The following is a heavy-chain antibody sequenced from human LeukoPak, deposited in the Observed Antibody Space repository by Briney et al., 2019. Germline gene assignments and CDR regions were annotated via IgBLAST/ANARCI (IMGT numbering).Heavy chain of an antibody. D-gene: IGHD6-13*01. V-gene: IGHV4-59*12. CDR2: IYYSGST. Sequence: SETLSLTCAVSGGSISNYYWSWIRQPPGKGLEWIGYIYYSGSTYYNPSLKSRVTISVDTSKNQFSLKLSSVTAADTAVYYCARVYSSSWDAYYYFDYWGQGTLVTVSS. CDR1: GGSISNYY. J-gene: IGHJ4*02. CDR3: ARVYSSSWDAYYYFDY.